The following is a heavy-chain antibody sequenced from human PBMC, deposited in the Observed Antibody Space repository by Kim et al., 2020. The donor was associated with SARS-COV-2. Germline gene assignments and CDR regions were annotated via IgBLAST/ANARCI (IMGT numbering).Heavy chain of an antibody. CDR3: ARDHVDSSGYYPDAFAI. D-gene: IGHD3-22*01. J-gene: IGHJ3*02. V-gene: IGHV4-31*03. Sequence: SETLSLTCTVSGCSISSGGYYWSWIRQHPGKGLEWIGYIYYSGSTYYNPSLKSRVTISVDTSKNQFSLKLSSVTAADTAVYYCARDHVDSSGYYPDAFAIWGQGAMVTVSS. CDR2: IYYSGST. CDR1: GCSISSGGYY.